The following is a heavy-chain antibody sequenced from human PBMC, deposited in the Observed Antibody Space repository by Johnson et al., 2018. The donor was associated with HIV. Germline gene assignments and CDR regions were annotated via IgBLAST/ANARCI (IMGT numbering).Heavy chain of an antibody. Sequence: VQLVESGGGLLQPGGSLRLSCAASGFTFSNYAMSWVRQAPGKGLEWVSAISGSGGNTYYADSVQGRFTISRDNSKNTLYLQMNSLRAEATVVYYCAKELADSSSYYADDFDIWGQGTMITVSS. V-gene: IGHV3-23*04. CDR3: AKELADSSSYYADDFDI. CDR1: GFTFSNYA. CDR2: ISGSGGNT. D-gene: IGHD3-22*01. J-gene: IGHJ3*02.